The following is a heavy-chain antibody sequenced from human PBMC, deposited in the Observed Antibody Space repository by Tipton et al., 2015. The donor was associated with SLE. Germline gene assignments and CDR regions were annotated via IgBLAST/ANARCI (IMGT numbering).Heavy chain of an antibody. Sequence: TLSLTCTVSGGSIRSYYWTWIRQPPGKRLEWIAYIHHSGITNYNPSLQSRVTISVDRSKNQFSLKLTSVTAADTAVYYCARMGLCTTTTCNEGAFDVWGQGSMVTVSS. J-gene: IGHJ3*01. D-gene: IGHD2-2*01. CDR1: GGSIRSYY. CDR2: IHHSGIT. CDR3: ARMGLCTTTTCNEGAFDV. V-gene: IGHV4-59*01.